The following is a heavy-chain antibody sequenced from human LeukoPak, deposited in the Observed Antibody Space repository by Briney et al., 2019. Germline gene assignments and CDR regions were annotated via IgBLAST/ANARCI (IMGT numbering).Heavy chain of an antibody. Sequence: GGSLRLSCAASGFTFSDYYMSWIRQAPGKGLEWVSYISSSGTYTNYADSVKGRSTISRDNAKNSLYLQMNSLRADDTAVYYCARACGGGSCLSGKDAFDIWGQGTMVTVSS. J-gene: IGHJ3*02. CDR2: ISSSGTYT. CDR3: ARACGGGSCLSGKDAFDI. CDR1: GFTFSDYY. V-gene: IGHV3-11*06. D-gene: IGHD2-15*01.